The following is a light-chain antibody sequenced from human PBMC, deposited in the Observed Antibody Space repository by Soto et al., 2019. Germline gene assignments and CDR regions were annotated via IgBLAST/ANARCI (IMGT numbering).Light chain of an antibody. J-gene: IGKJ1*01. Sequence: EIVLTQSPATLSLSPWERASLSCRASQSVSSYLAWYQQKPGQAPRLLIYDASNRATGIPARFSCSGSGTDFTLTISSLEPEDFAVYYCQQRSNWPPWTFGQGDKVEIK. CDR3: QQRSNWPPWT. CDR1: QSVSSY. V-gene: IGKV3-11*01. CDR2: DAS.